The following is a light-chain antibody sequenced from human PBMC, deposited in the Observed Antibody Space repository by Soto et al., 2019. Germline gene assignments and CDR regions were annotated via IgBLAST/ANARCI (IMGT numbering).Light chain of an antibody. CDR1: QGISSC. Sequence: AIRMTQSPSSLSASTGDRVTITCRASQGISSCLAWYQQKPGKAPKLLIYAASTLQSGVPSRFSGSGSGTDFTLTISFLQSEDFATYYCQQYYSYPLTFGGGTKVEIK. CDR3: QQYYSYPLT. CDR2: AAS. J-gene: IGKJ4*01. V-gene: IGKV1-8*01.